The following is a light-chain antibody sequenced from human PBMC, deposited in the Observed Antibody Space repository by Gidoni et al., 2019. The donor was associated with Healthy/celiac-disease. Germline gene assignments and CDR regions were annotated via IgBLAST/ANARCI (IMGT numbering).Light chain of an antibody. CDR2: DAS. J-gene: IGKJ4*01. Sequence: DIVLTQSPATLSLSPGDRATLSCRASQIVSSYLAWYQQNPGQAPRLLIYDASNRATGIPARFSGSGAGTDFTLTISSLEPEDFAVYYCQQRSNWPLTFGGGTKVEIK. CDR3: QQRSNWPLT. CDR1: QIVSSY. V-gene: IGKV3-11*01.